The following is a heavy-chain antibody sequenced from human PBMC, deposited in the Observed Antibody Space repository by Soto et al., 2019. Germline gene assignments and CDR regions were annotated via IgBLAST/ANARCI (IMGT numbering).Heavy chain of an antibody. CDR2: IIPIFGTA. CDR1: GGTFSSYA. Sequence: GASVKVSCKASGGTFSSYAISWVRQAPGQGLEWMGGIIPIFGTANYAQKFQGRVTITADESTSTAYMELSSLRSEDTAVYYCARSKCTNGVCYLGSYYYYGMDVWGQGTTVTVSS. J-gene: IGHJ6*02. D-gene: IGHD2-8*01. CDR3: ARSKCTNGVCYLGSYYYYGMDV. V-gene: IGHV1-69*13.